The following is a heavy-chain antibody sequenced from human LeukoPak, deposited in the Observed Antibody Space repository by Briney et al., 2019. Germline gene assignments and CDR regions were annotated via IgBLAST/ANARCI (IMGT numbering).Heavy chain of an antibody. CDR2: IHHSGST. CDR1: GGSISSSNW. V-gene: IGHV4-4*02. J-gene: IGHJ4*02. Sequence: SETLSLTCAVSGGSISSSNWWSWVRQPPGKGLEWIGEIHHSGSTNYNPSLKSRVTMSADTSKNQFSLQLSSVTAADTAVYYCARDTYYYDSSGYSNFDYWGQGTLVTVSS. CDR3: ARDTYYYDSSGYSNFDY. D-gene: IGHD3-22*01.